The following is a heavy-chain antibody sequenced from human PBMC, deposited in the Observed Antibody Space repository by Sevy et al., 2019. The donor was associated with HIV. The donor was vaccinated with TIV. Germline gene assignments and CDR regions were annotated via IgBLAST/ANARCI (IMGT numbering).Heavy chain of an antibody. CDR1: GGSVSRSTYY. CDR2: IYYSGST. V-gene: IGHV4-39*01. J-gene: IGHJ4*02. D-gene: IGHD4-17*01. CDR3: ARHSSMTKVTMNY. Sequence: SETLSLTCTVSGGSVSRSTYYWGWIRQPPGKGLEWIGSIYYSGSTYYNPSLKSRVTISVDTSKNQFSLKLSSVTAADTAVYYCARHSSMTKVTMNYWGQGTLVTVSS.